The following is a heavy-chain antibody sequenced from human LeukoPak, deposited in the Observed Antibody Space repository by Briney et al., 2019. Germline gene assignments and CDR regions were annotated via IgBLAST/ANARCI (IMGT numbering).Heavy chain of an antibody. CDR2: IIGSGGST. CDR3: AKDGPYYDYVWGSPYYFDY. D-gene: IGHD3-16*01. V-gene: IGHV3-23*01. Sequence: GGSLRLSCAASGFTFSSYAMSWVREAPGKGLEWVSAIIGSGGSTYYADSVKGRFTISRDHSKNPLYLQLNSLRAEDTAVYYCAKDGPYYDYVWGSPYYFDYWGQGTLVTVSS. J-gene: IGHJ4*02. CDR1: GFTFSSYA.